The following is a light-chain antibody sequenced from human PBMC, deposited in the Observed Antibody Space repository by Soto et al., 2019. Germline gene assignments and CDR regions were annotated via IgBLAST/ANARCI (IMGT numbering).Light chain of an antibody. CDR1: QDISNY. V-gene: IGKV1-33*01. J-gene: IGKJ3*01. CDR3: QQDDNLPHFT. Sequence: DIQMTQSPSSLSASVGDRVTITCQASQDISNYLNWYQQTQGKAPKLLIYDASNLETGVPSRFSGSVSGTDFTFTISSLQPEDIATYYCQQDDNLPHFTFGPGTQVDIK. CDR2: DAS.